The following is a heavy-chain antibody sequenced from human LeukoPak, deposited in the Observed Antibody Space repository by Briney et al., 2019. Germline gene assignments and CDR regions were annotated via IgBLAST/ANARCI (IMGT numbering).Heavy chain of an antibody. D-gene: IGHD2-21*02. Sequence: SETLSLTCAVYGGSFSGYYWSWLRQPPGKGLEWLGEINHSGSTNYNPSLKSLVTISVDTSKNQCSLKLSSVTAADTAVYYGASSRDTYYYYGMDVWGQGTTVTVSS. V-gene: IGHV4-34*01. CDR3: ASSRDTYYYYGMDV. J-gene: IGHJ6*02. CDR2: INHSGST. CDR1: GGSFSGYY.